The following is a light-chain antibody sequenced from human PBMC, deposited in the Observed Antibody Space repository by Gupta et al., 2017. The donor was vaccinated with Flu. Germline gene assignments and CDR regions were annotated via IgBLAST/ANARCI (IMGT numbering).Light chain of an antibody. CDR2: NNI. Sequence: QSVLTQPPSASGTPGQSVSIPCSGSNSNIGNNIVNWYQQVPGTAPKLLMYNNIQRPSGVPDRVSGSKSGTSASLAISGLQSEDEADYYCASWDVSLKGWVFGGGTKLTVL. V-gene: IGLV1-44*01. J-gene: IGLJ3*02. CDR1: NSNIGNNI. CDR3: ASWDVSLKGWV.